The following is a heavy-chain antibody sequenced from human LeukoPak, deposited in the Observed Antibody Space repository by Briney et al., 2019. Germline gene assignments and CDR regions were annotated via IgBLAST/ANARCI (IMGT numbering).Heavy chain of an antibody. J-gene: IGHJ4*02. CDR1: GFTFSSYD. CDR3: ASSGSYWILFDY. CDR2: IGGSGAGT. V-gene: IGHV3-23*01. D-gene: IGHD1-26*01. Sequence: PGGSLRLSCAASGFTFSSYDMSWVRQAPGKGLEWVSGIGGSGAGTYYADSVKGRFTISRDNAKNSLYLQMNSLRAEDTAVYYCASSGSYWILFDYWGQGTLVTVSS.